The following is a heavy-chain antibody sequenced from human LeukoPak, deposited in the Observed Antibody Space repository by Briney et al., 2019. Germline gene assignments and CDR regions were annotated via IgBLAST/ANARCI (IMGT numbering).Heavy chain of an antibody. V-gene: IGHV4-61*02. D-gene: IGHD3-10*01. CDR3: ATAGTKYYFDY. CDR2: IYTSGST. Sequence: SETLSLTCTVSGGSISSGSYYWSWIRQPAGKGLEWIGRIYTSGSTNYNPSLKSRVTISVDTSKNQFSLKLSSVTAADTAVYYCATAGTKYYFDYWGQGTLVTVSS. J-gene: IGHJ4*02. CDR1: GGSISSGSYY.